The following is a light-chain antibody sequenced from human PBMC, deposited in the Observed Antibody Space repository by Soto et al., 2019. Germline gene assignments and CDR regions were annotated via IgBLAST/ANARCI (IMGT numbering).Light chain of an antibody. V-gene: IGKV3-20*01. Sequence: VVLTQSPGTLSLSPGERATLSCRASQSVSSSYLAWYQQKPGQAPRLLIYAASSRATAIPDRFSGSGSGTDFTLTISRLEPEDFAVYSCQYNGTSGYTFGQGTKLEIK. CDR3: QYNGTSGYT. CDR1: QSVSSSY. J-gene: IGKJ2*01. CDR2: AAS.